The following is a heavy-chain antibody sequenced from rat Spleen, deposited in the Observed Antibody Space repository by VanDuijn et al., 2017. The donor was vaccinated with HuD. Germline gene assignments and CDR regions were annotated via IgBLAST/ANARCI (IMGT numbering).Heavy chain of an antibody. D-gene: IGHD1-12*02. CDR1: GFSLTSYN. J-gene: IGHJ3*01. Sequence: QVQLKESGPGLVQPSQTLSLTCTVSGFSLTSYNVHWVRQPIGKGLEWLGVMWTGGNTDYNSALRSRLNIGRDTFKSQVFLQMNSLQTDDTDMYFCTGYDGSYYHYPTCFAYWGQGTLVTVSS. V-gene: IGHV2-30*01. CDR2: MWTGGNT. CDR3: TGYDGSYYHYPTCFAY.